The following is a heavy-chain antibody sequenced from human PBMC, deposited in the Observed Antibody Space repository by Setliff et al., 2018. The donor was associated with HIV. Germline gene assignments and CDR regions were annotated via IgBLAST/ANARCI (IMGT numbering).Heavy chain of an antibody. Sequence: PSETLSLTCTVSGGSISNYYWAWIRQPAGKGLEWIGRIYSSGSTDYNPSLRSRVTMSVDTSNNQFSLRLTSVTAADTAFYYCARDVGGLQMATNFVYWGQGTLVTVS. J-gene: IGHJ4*02. CDR2: IYSSGST. CDR3: ARDVGGLQMATNFVY. V-gene: IGHV4-4*07. CDR1: GGSISNYY. D-gene: IGHD1-26*01.